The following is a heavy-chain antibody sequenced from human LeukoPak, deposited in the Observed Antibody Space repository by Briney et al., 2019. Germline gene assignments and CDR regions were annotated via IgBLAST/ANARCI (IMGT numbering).Heavy chain of an antibody. CDR3: ASSYYYDSSGPPDYFDN. CDR1: GYTFSSYR. V-gene: IGHV3-7*01. CDR2: IKQDGSET. Sequence: PGGSLRLSCAASGYTFSSYRMCWVRHAPGQGMGLGANIKQDGSETYYVDSVKGRFTMSRDNATNTEFLHKNSLRAADATEDYLASSYYYDSSGPPDYFDNWGQGTLVTVSS. D-gene: IGHD3-22*01. J-gene: IGHJ4*02.